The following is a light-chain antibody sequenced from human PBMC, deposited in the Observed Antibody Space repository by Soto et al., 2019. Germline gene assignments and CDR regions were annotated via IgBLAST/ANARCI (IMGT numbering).Light chain of an antibody. CDR3: CSYTTTSTPFV. CDR2: DVS. Sequence: QSALTQPASVSGSPGQSITISCTGTSSDIGGSDYVSWYQQHPGKAPKLMIYDVSDRPSGVSNRFSGSKSGNTASLTISGLHAEDDADYYCCSYTTTSTPFVFGTGTKLTVL. CDR1: SSDIGGSDY. V-gene: IGLV2-14*01. J-gene: IGLJ1*01.